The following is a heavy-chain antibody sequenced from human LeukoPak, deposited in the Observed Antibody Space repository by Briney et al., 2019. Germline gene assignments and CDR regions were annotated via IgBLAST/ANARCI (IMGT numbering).Heavy chain of an antibody. D-gene: IGHD6-19*01. V-gene: IGHV1-24*01. Sequence: ASVKVSCKVSGYTLTELSMHWVRQAPGKGLEWMGGFDPEDGETIYAQKFQGRVTMAEDTSTDTAYMELSSLRSEDTAVYYCATAPLAVAGSMDVWGQGTTVTVSS. J-gene: IGHJ6*02. CDR1: GYTLTELS. CDR2: FDPEDGET. CDR3: ATAPLAVAGSMDV.